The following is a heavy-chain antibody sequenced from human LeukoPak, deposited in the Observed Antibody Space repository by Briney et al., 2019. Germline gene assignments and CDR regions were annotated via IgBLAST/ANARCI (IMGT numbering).Heavy chain of an antibody. J-gene: IGHJ6*02. CDR2: ISWDGGST. CDR1: GFTFDDYT. D-gene: IGHD4-17*01. Sequence: PGGSLRLSCAASGFTFDDYTMHWVRHAPGKGLEWVSLISWDGGSTYYADSVKGRFTISRDNSKNSLYLQMNSLRTEDTALYYCAKDSLSRTRVYYYGMDVWGQGTTVTVSS. V-gene: IGHV3-43*01. CDR3: AKDSLSRTRVYYYGMDV.